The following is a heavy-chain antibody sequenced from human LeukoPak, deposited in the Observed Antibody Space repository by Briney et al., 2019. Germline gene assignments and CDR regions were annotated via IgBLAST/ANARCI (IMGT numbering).Heavy chain of an antibody. V-gene: IGHV3-30*04. CDR2: ISYDGSNK. CDR3: AGDRTVAGTTYFQH. J-gene: IGHJ1*01. Sequence: GGSLRLSCAASGFTFSSYAMHWVRQAPGKGLEWVAVISYDGSNKYYADSVKGRFTISRDNSKNTLYLQMNSLRAEDTAVYYCAGDRTVAGTTYFQHWGQGTLVTVSS. CDR1: GFTFSSYA. D-gene: IGHD6-19*01.